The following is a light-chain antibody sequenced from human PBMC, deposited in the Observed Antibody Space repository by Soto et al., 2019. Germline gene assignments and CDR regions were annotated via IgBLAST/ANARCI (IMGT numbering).Light chain of an antibody. CDR3: AAWDDSLSGGV. Sequence: QSVLTQPPSASGTPGQRVTISCSGSSSNIGSNYVYWYQQLPGTAPKLLIYSNNQRPSGVPDRFSGSKSGTSASLAISGFRSEDEADYYCAAWDDSLSGGVFGGGTKVTVL. J-gene: IGLJ3*02. CDR1: SSNIGSNY. V-gene: IGLV1-47*02. CDR2: SNN.